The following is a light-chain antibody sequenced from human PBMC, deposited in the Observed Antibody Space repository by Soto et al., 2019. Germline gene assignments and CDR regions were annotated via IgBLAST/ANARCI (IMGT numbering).Light chain of an antibody. CDR1: QDIANY. CDR3: QQYNSAPLT. J-gene: IGKJ4*01. Sequence: DIQMTQSPSSLSPSVGDRVTIPCRASQDIANYLAWYQQKPGKVPKLLIYAASTLQSGVPSRFSGSGSGTDFTLTITSLQPEYVATYYCQQYNSAPLTFGGGTKVEIK. V-gene: IGKV1-27*01. CDR2: AAS.